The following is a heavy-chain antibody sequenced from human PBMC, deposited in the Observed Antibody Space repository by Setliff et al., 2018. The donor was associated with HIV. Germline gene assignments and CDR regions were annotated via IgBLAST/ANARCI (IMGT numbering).Heavy chain of an antibody. CDR1: GGSISSSNW. Sequence: SETLSLTCAVSGGSISSSNWWSWVRQPPGKGLEWIGEIYHSGSNNYNPSLKSRVTISIDKSKNQFSLKVNSVTAADTAVYYCARASEGYTYGYGFDIWGQGTMVTVSS. CDR3: ARASEGYTYGYGFDI. CDR2: IYHSGSN. J-gene: IGHJ3*02. V-gene: IGHV4-4*02. D-gene: IGHD5-18*01.